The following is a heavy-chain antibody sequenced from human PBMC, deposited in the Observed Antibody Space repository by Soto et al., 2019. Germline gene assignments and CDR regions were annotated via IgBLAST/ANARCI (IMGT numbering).Heavy chain of an antibody. CDR1: GFTLSSYD. D-gene: IGHD3-9*01. Sequence: EVQLVESGGGLVQPGGSLRLSCAASGFTLSSYDIHWVRQATGEGLAWVSGIGSGGDTHYEDFVKGRFIISREDGKNSLYLQMNNLRVGDTAVYYCTRKTPPTGMEVWGQGATVTVSS. CDR3: TRKTPPTGMEV. V-gene: IGHV3-13*01. J-gene: IGHJ6*02. CDR2: IGSGGDT.